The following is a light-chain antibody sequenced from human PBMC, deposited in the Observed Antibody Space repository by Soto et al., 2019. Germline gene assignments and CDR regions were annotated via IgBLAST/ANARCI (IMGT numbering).Light chain of an antibody. V-gene: IGKV1-39*01. CDR1: QSINTY. CDR3: QQSYNTLFT. CDR2: AAS. Sequence: DIQMTQSPSSLSASVGDRVTITCRASQSINTYLNWYQQKPGKAPNLLISAASSLRSGVPSRFSGSGSGTDFSLAISSLQPEDFGTYYCQQSYNTLFTFGPGTKVDIK. J-gene: IGKJ3*01.